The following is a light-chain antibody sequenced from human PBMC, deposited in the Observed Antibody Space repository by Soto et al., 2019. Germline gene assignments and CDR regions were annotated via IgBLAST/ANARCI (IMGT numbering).Light chain of an antibody. CDR2: EGS. CDR3: CAYAGRSTPYV. V-gene: IGLV2-23*01. J-gene: IGLJ1*01. CDR1: SSDVGSYNL. Sequence: QSALTQPASVSGSPGQSITISCTGTSSDVGSYNLVSWYQQHPDKAPKLMIYEGSKRPSGVSNRFSGSKSGNTASLTISGLQAEDEADYYCCAYAGRSTPYVFGTGTKVTVL.